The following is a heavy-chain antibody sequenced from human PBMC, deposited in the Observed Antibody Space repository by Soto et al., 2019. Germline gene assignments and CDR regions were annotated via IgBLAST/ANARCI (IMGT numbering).Heavy chain of an antibody. CDR1: GFTFSGSA. CDR3: TRPLNSKYNWNGFDPSGY. Sequence: EVQLEESGGGLVQPGGSLKLSCAASGFTFSGSAIHWVRQVSGKGLEWVGRIRSKANNYATAYAASVRGRFTLSRDDSKNTAYPHMNSLEIEDTALYYCTRPLNSKYNWNGFDPSGYWGQGTLVTVSS. J-gene: IGHJ4*02. D-gene: IGHD1-20*01. CDR2: IRSKANNYAT. V-gene: IGHV3-73*02.